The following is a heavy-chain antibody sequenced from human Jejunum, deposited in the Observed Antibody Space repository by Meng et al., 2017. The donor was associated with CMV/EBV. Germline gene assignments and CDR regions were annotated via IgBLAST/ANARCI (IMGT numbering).Heavy chain of an antibody. Sequence: VRLVEAGGGLVQPGGSLRLSCAASGFSFSEYYLSSLRQCPEKVRQRVSYLSRDSAYFNYADSVRGRFTISRDDSKNSLYLQMNSLTADDTAIYYCARGYRITAAAGVWGQGTLVTVSS. V-gene: IGHV3-11*05. J-gene: IGHJ4*02. CDR2: LSRDSAYF. CDR1: GFSFSEYY. CDR3: ARGYRITAAAGV. D-gene: IGHD6-25*01.